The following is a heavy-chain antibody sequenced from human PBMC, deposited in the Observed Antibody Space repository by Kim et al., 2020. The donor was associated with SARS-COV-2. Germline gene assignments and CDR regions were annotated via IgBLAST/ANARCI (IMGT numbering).Heavy chain of an antibody. Sequence: SQTLSLTCAISGDSVSSDSAAWDWIRQSPSRGLEWLGRTYYRSKWYYDYAVSVNSRITINPDTSKNQFSLQLNSVTPEESVVYYCTRDRFGLRGDFDYWGQEPLVTLST. CDR2: TYYRSKWYY. CDR1: GDSVSSDSAA. CDR3: TRDRFGLRGDFDY. V-gene: IGHV6-1*01. D-gene: IGHD4-17*01. J-gene: IGHJ4*02.